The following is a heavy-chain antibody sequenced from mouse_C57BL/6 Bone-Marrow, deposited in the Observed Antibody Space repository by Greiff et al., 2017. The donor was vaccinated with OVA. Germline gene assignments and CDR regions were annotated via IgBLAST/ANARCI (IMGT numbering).Heavy chain of an antibody. D-gene: IGHD1-1*01. CDR1: GYTFTSYW. J-gene: IGHJ3*01. V-gene: IGHV1-69*01. CDR2: IDPSDSYT. Sequence: QVQLKQSGAELVMPGASVKLSCKASGYTFTSYWMHWVKQRPGQGLEWIGEIDPSDSYTNYNQKFKGKSTLTVDKSSSTAYMQLSSLTSEDSAVYYCARNYGSFAWFAYWGQGTLVTVSA. CDR3: ARNYGSFAWFAY.